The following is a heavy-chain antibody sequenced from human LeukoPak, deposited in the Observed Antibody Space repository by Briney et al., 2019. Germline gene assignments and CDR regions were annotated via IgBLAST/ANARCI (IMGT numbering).Heavy chain of an antibody. J-gene: IGHJ4*02. Sequence: PSETLSLTCTVSGGSISSYYWSWFRQPPGKGLEWSGYIYDTEITNYNPSLKSRGTISLDTSKNQFSLKLSSVTAADTAVYYCARGAGYSSSWFKHYFDFWGQGTLVTVSS. CDR1: GGSISSYY. CDR3: ARGAGYSSSWFKHYFDF. V-gene: IGHV4-59*01. CDR2: IYDTEIT. D-gene: IGHD6-13*01.